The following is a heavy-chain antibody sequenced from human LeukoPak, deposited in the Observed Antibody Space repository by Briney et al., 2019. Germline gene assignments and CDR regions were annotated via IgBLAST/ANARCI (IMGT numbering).Heavy chain of an antibody. V-gene: IGHV3-23*01. CDR1: GFTFSGYA. CDR2: ISGSGGST. CDR3: AKDRASYYYDSSGPPVPDY. D-gene: IGHD3-22*01. J-gene: IGHJ4*02. Sequence: GGSLRLSCAASGFTFSGYAMSWVRQAPGKGLEWVSAISGSGGSTYYADSVKGRFTISRDNSKNTLYLQMNSLRAEDTAVYYCAKDRASYYYDSSGPPVPDYWGQGTLVTVSS.